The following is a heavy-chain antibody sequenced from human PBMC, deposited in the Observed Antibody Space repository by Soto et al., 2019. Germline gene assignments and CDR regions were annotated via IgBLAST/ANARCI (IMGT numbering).Heavy chain of an antibody. CDR3: KGESIAVAGPQ. CDR2: IYYSGST. CDR1: GGSISSSSYY. J-gene: IGHJ4*01. V-gene: IGHV4-39*01. Sequence: PSETLSLTCTVSGGSISSSSYYWGWIRQPPGQGLEWIGSIYYSGSTYYKPSLKSRVTISVDTSKNQFSLKLSSVTAADTAVYYCKGESIAVAGPQWGQGTLVTVSS. D-gene: IGHD6-19*01.